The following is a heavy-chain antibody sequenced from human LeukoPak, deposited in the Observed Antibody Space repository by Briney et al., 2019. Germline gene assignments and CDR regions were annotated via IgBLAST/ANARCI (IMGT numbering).Heavy chain of an antibody. J-gene: IGHJ5*02. CDR2: IYYSGST. CDR1: GGSISSGGYY. Sequence: SQTLSLTCTVSGGSISSGGYYWSWIRQHPGKGLEWIGYIYYSGSTYYNPSLKSRVTISVDTSKNQFSLKLSSVTAADTAVYYSARAASYCSGGSCYSEESWFDPWGQGTLVTVSS. CDR3: ARAASYCSGGSCYSEESWFDP. D-gene: IGHD2-15*01. V-gene: IGHV4-31*03.